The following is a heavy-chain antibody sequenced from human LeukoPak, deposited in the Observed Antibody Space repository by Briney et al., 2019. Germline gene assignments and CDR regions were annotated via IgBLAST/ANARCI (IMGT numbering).Heavy chain of an antibody. CDR1: SASFSSSY. CDR3: ARDRRYSYGSLDY. J-gene: IGHJ4*02. Sequence: SETLSLTCTVSSASFSSSYWTWIRQPPGKGLEWIGCIYYTGSTNYNPSLRSRVTISVDTSKNQFSLTLSSVTAADTAVHYCARDRRYSYGSLDYWGQGGLVTVSS. D-gene: IGHD5-18*01. V-gene: IGHV4-59*01. CDR2: IYYTGST.